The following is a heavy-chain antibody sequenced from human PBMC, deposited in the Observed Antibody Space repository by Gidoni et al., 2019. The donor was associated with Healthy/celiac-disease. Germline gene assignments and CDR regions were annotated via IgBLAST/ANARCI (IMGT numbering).Heavy chain of an antibody. D-gene: IGHD6-13*01. Sequence: EVQLVESGGGLVKPGGSLRLSCAASGFTFSSYSMNWVRQAPGKGLEWVSSISSSSSYIYYADSVKGRFTISRDNAKNSLYLQMNSLRAEDTAVYYCARDRGSSWIFDYWGQGTLVTVSS. V-gene: IGHV3-21*01. CDR1: GFTFSSYS. CDR2: ISSSSSYI. J-gene: IGHJ4*02. CDR3: ARDRGSSWIFDY.